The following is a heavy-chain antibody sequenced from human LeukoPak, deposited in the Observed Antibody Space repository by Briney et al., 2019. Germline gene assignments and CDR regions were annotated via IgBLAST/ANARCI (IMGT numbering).Heavy chain of an antibody. CDR3: ARDRCGGDCYISEASDY. CDR2: IIPILGIA. D-gene: IGHD2-21*02. V-gene: IGHV1-69*04. J-gene: IGHJ4*02. Sequence: GASVKVSCKSSGGTFSSYAISWVRQAPGQGLEWMGRIIPILGIANYAQKFQGRVTITADKSTSTAYMELSSLRSEDTAVYYCARDRCGGDCYISEASDYWGQGTLVTVSS. CDR1: GGTFSSYA.